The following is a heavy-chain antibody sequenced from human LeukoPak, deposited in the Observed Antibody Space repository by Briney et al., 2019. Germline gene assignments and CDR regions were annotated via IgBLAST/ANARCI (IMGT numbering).Heavy chain of an antibody. CDR1: GFTFSTYW. V-gene: IGHV3-74*01. Sequence: PGGSLRLSCAASGFTFSTYWMHWVRQVPGKGLVWVSHINSDGSGTSYADSVKGRFTIYRDNAKNTLYLQMNSLRVEDTAVYYCARPPAYDSRNYYFAYWGQGILVTVSS. CDR3: ARPPAYDSRNYYFAY. J-gene: IGHJ4*02. CDR2: INSDGSGT. D-gene: IGHD3-22*01.